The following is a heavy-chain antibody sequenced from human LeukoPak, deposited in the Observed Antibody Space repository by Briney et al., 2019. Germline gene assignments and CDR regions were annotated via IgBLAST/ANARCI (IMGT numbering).Heavy chain of an antibody. V-gene: IGHV4-39*07. Sequence: SETLSLTCTVSGGSISSSSYYWGWVRQPPGRGLEWIGSIYYSGSTYYNPSLKIRVTISVDTSKNQFSLKLSSVTAADTAVYYCARDRVVVVPAAPEQTLFDPWGQGTLVTVSS. CDR1: GGSISSSSYY. J-gene: IGHJ5*02. CDR3: ARDRVVVVPAAPEQTLFDP. D-gene: IGHD2-2*01. CDR2: IYYSGST.